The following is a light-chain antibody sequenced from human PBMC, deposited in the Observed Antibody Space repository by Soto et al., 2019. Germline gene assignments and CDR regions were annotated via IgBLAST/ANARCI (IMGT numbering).Light chain of an antibody. CDR2: KDS. V-gene: IGLV3-25*02. J-gene: IGLJ1*01. CDR3: QSADSSGTDV. CDR1: ALPKQY. Sequence: SSELTQPPSVSVSPGQTARITCSGDALPKQYAYWYQQKPGQAPVLVIYKDSERPSGIPERFSGSSSGTTVTLTISGVQAEDEADYYCQSADSSGTDVFGTGTKVTVL.